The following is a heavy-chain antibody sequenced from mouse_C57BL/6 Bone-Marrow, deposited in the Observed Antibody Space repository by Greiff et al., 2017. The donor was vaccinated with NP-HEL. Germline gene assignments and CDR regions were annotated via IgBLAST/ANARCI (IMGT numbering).Heavy chain of an antibody. Sequence: EVMLVESGGDLVKPGGSLKLSCAASGFTFSSYGMSWVRQTPDKRLEWVATISSGGSYTYYPDSVKGRFTISRDNAKNTLYLQMSSLKSEDTAMYYCARGGYYDYDEGGFDYWGQGTTLTVSS. D-gene: IGHD2-4*01. CDR1: GFTFSSYG. V-gene: IGHV5-6*01. CDR3: ARGGYYDYDEGGFDY. J-gene: IGHJ2*01. CDR2: ISSGGSYT.